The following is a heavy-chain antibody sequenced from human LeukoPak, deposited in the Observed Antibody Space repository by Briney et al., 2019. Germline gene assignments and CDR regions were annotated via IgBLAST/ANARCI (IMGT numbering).Heavy chain of an antibody. V-gene: IGHV1-69*13. D-gene: IGHD5-18*01. CDR3: ARGGRRLPTNYYYYYMDV. CDR2: IIPIFGTA. Sequence: SVKVSCKASGGTFSSYAISWVRQAPGQGLEWMGGIIPIFGTANYAQKFQGRVAITADESTSTAYMELSSLRSEDTAVYYCARGGRRLPTNYYYYYMDVWGKGTTVTISS. J-gene: IGHJ6*03. CDR1: GGTFSSYA.